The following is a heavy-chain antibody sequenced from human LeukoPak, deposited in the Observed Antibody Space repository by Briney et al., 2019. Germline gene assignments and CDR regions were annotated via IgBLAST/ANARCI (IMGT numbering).Heavy chain of an antibody. J-gene: IGHJ5*02. CDR2: IYYSGST. CDR3: ARDREHWFDP. Sequence: SQTLSFTCTVSGGSISSGGYYWSWIRQHPGKGLEWIGYIYYSGSTYYNPSLKSRVTISVDTSKNQFSLKLSSVTAADTAVYYCARDREHWFDPWGQGTLVTVSS. V-gene: IGHV4-31*03. CDR1: GGSISSGGYY.